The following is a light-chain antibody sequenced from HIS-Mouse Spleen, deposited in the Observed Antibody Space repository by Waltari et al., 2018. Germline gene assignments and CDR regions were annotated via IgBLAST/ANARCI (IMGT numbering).Light chain of an antibody. CDR3: QSYDSSNSWV. V-gene: IGLV6-57*02. CDR1: SGSIASNY. J-gene: IGLJ3*02. Sequence: NFMLTQPHSVSESPGKTVTISCTGSSGSIASNYVQRYQQRPGRAPTTVIYEDNQRPSGVPDRFSGSIDSSSNSASLTISGLKTEDEADYYCQSYDSSNSWVFGGGTKLTVL. CDR2: EDN.